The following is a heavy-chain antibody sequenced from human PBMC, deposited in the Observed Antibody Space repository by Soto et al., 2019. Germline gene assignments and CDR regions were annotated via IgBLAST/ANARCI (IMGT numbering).Heavy chain of an antibody. CDR1: GFTFSSYS. J-gene: IGHJ5*02. CDR3: ARDRGSSGWYAGGWFDP. D-gene: IGHD6-19*01. Sequence: EVQLVESGGGLVKPGGSLRLSCAASGFTFSSYSMNWVRQAPGKGLEWVSCISSSSSNKYYADSVKGRFTISRDNAKNSLYLQMNSLRAEDTAAYYCARDRGSSGWYAGGWFDPWGQGTLVTVSS. V-gene: IGHV3-21*01. CDR2: ISSSSSNK.